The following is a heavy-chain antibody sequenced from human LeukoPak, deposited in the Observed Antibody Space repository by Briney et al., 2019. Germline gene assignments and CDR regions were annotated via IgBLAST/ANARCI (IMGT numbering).Heavy chain of an antibody. D-gene: IGHD2-2*01. V-gene: IGHV3-64*01. CDR3: ARGQCTSSSCYLDY. Sequence: PGGSLRLSCAASGVTFNIFAINWVRQAPGKGLEYVSAVSADGGSTYYANSVKGRFTISRDNSKNMLYLQMGSLRGDDMAVYYCARGQCTSSSCYLDYWGQGTLVTVSS. CDR1: GVTFNIFA. J-gene: IGHJ4*02. CDR2: VSADGGST.